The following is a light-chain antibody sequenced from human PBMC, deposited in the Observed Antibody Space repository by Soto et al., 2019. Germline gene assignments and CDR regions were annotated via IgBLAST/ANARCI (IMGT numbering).Light chain of an antibody. CDR1: QSIFYSSNNKNY. CDR3: QQYYTGPTWT. V-gene: IGKV4-1*01. J-gene: IGKJ1*01. CDR2: WAS. Sequence: DIVMTQSPDSLAVSLGERATINCKSSQSIFYSSNNKNYLAWYQQRPGQPPRLLIYWASSRESGVPDRFSGSGSGTDFTLTISSLKAEDVAVYYCQQYYTGPTWTFGQGTKVEIK.